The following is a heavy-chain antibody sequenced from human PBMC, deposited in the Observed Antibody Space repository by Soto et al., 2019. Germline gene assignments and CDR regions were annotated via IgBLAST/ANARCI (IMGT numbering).Heavy chain of an antibody. V-gene: IGHV1-2*04. CDR3: GRDARGDEAPMDY. CDR1: GYTFTGYY. D-gene: IGHD3-10*01. J-gene: IGHJ4*02. CDR2: INPNSGGT. Sequence: QVKLVQSGAEVKKPGASVKVSCKASGYTFTGYYMHWVRQAPGQGLEWMGWINPNSGGTNYAQKFQGWVTMARDTSMSTVYKELSRLRSDDTAVYYWGRDARGDEAPMDYWVQGTLVTVSS.